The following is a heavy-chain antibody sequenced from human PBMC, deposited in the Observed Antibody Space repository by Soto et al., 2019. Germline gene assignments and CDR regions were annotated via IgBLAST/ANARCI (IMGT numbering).Heavy chain of an antibody. Sequence: QVQLVQSGAEVKKPGSSVKVSCKASGGTFSSYTISWVRQAPGQGLEWMGRIIPILGIANYAQKFQGRVTITADKSTSTAYMELSSLRSEDTAVYYCARGYNRVVFGSGHHIDYWGQGTLVTVSS. J-gene: IGHJ4*02. CDR1: GGTFSSYT. CDR2: IIPILGIA. D-gene: IGHD3-10*01. V-gene: IGHV1-69*02. CDR3: ARGYNRVVFGSGHHIDY.